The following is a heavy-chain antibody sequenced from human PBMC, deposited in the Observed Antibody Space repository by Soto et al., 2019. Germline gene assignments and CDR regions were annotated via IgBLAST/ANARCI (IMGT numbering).Heavy chain of an antibody. V-gene: IGHV3-48*01. CDR2: ISSTSNTI. J-gene: IGHJ4*02. CDR3: ARDRGCSGGICYRDLGY. Sequence: EVQLVESGGGLVQPGGSLRLSCAASGFTFSTYSMSWLRQAPGKGLEWVSYISSTSNTIYYTDSVKGRFTISRDNAKNSLYLHMNSLSAEDTAVYYCARDRGCSGGICYRDLGYWGQGTLVTVSS. CDR1: GFTFSTYS. D-gene: IGHD2-15*01.